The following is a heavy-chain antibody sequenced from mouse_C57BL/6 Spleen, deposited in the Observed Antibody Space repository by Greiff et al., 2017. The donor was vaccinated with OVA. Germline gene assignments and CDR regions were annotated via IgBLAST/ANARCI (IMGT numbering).Heavy chain of an antibody. J-gene: IGHJ4*01. CDR3: ARSEYYGISYKAMDY. CDR1: GYTFTSYD. D-gene: IGHD1-1*01. Sequence: QVQLKQSGPELVKPGASVKLSCKASGYTFTSYDLNWVKQRPGQGLEWIGWIYPRDGSTEYNEKLKGKATLPVDTSSSTAYMELHSLTSEDSAVYFCARSEYYGISYKAMDYWGQGTSVTVSS. V-gene: IGHV1-85*01. CDR2: IYPRDGST.